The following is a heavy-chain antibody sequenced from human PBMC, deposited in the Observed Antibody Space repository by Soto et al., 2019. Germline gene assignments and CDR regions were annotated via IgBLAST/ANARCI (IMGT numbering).Heavy chain of an antibody. J-gene: IGHJ3*02. CDR1: GFTFSSYG. Sequence: GGSLRLSCAASGFTFSSYGMHWVRQAPGKGLEWVAVISYDGSNKYYADSVKGRFTISRDNSKNTLYLQMNSLRAEDTAVYYCANELFSGWSEYAFDNWCQGTMVTVSS. CDR3: ANELFSGWSEYAFDN. CDR2: ISYDGSNK. V-gene: IGHV3-30*18. D-gene: IGHD6-19*01.